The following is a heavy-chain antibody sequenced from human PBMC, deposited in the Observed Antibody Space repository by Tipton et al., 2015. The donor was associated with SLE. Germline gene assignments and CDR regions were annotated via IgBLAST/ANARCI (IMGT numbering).Heavy chain of an antibody. V-gene: IGHV4-59*11. CDR2: ITSSGYT. CDR1: GGSMSGHY. J-gene: IGHJ4*03. Sequence: TLSLTCTVSGGSMSGHYWTWIRQPPGKGLEWIGFITSSGYTNYNPSLQSRVTISTDTSKNQCSLKLSSMSAAETAVYFCARGPFIVYWGQGILV. CDR3: ARGPFIVY. D-gene: IGHD2-15*01.